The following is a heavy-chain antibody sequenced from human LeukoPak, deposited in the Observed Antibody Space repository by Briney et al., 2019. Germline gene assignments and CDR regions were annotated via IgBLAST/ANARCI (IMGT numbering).Heavy chain of an antibody. V-gene: IGHV1-69*13. CDR2: IIPIFGTA. D-gene: IGHD2-2*01. CDR1: GGTFSSYA. J-gene: IGHJ6*02. Sequence: ASVKVSCKASGGTFSSYAISWVRQAPGQGLEWMGGIIPIFGTANYAQKFQGRVTITADESTSTAYMELSSLRSEDTAVYYCARVSGLVVPAAMGPYYYYGMDVWGQGTTVTVSS. CDR3: ARVSGLVVPAAMGPYYYYGMDV.